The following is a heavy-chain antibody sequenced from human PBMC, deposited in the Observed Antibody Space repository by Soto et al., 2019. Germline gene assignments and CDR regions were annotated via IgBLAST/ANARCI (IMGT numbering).Heavy chain of an antibody. CDR1: GGSFSGYY. CDR3: ARTYSSSWSPFDY. V-gene: IGHV4-34*01. CDR2: INQSGST. J-gene: IGHJ4*02. D-gene: IGHD6-13*01. Sequence: PSETLSLTCAVYGGSFSGYYWSWIRQPPGKGLEWIGEINQSGSTDYNPSLKSRVTISVDTSKNQFSLKLSSVPAADTAVYYCARTYSSSWSPFDYWGQGTLVTVSS.